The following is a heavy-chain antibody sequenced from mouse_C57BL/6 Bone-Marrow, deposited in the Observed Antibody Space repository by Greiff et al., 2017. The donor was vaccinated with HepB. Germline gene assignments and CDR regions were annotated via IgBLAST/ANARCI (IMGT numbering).Heavy chain of an antibody. V-gene: IGHV5-16*01. J-gene: IGHJ2*01. CDR2: INYDGSST. CDR1: GFTFSDYY. CDR3: ARGLRQGVDY. D-gene: IGHD2-4*01. Sequence: EVKLVESEGGLVQPGSSMKLSCTASGFTFSDYYMAWVRQVPEKGLEWVANINYDGSSTYYLDSLKSRFIISRDNAKNILYLQMSSLKSEDTATYYCARGLRQGVDYWGQGTTLTVSS.